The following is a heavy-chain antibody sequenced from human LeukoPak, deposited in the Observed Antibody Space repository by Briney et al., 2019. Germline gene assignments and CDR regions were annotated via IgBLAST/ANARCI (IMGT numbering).Heavy chain of an antibody. CDR2: MSSSGSII. CDR3: ARDVAGARSY. D-gene: IGHD3-10*01. CDR1: GITLSNYG. Sequence: PGGSLRLSCAVSGITLSNYGMSWVRQAPGKGLEWLSYMSSSGSIIWYADSVKGRFTISRDDSKKAVFLEMNSLRVEDTAVYYCARDVAGARSYWGQGALVSVSS. J-gene: IGHJ4*02. V-gene: IGHV3-48*04.